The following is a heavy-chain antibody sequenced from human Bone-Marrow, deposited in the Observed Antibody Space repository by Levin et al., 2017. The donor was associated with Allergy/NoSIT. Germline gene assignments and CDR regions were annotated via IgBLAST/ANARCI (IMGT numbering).Heavy chain of an antibody. V-gene: IGHV3-53*01. CDR1: GFTVGNNY. CDR3: AGGPSRGY. Sequence: LSLTCAASGFTVGNNYMSWVRQAPGKGLEWVSLMYSGGTTSYANSVTGRFTISRDSSKNTLYLQMDSLRVEDTAVYYCAGGPSRGYWGQGTLVTVSS. J-gene: IGHJ4*02. CDR2: MYSGGTT. D-gene: IGHD3-16*01.